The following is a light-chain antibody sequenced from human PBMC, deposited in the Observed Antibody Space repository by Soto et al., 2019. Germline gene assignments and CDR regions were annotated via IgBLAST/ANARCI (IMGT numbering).Light chain of an antibody. CDR3: QQYYSTPLT. J-gene: IGKJ4*01. CDR2: WAS. V-gene: IGKV4-1*01. Sequence: DIVMTQSSDSLAVSLGERATINCKSSQSVLYSSNNKNYLAWYQQKPGQPPKLLIYWASTRESGVPDRFSGSGSGPDFTITISSLQDEDVAVYYCQQYYSTPLTFGGVTKVDIK. CDR1: QSVLYSSNNKNY.